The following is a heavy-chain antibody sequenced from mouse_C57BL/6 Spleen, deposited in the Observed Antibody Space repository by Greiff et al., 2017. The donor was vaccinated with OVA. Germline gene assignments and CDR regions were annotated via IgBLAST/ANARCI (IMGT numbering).Heavy chain of an antibody. CDR1: GYSFTSYY. J-gene: IGHJ2*01. Sequence: QVQLQQSGPELVKPGASVKISCKASGYSFTSYYIHWVKQRPGQGLEWIGWIYPGRGDTKYNEKFKGKATLTADTSSSTAYMQLSSLTSEDSAVYYGARDGTPGNWDYWGQGTTLTVSS. D-gene: IGHD4-1*01. CDR2: IYPGRGDT. CDR3: ARDGTPGNWDY. V-gene: IGHV1-66*01.